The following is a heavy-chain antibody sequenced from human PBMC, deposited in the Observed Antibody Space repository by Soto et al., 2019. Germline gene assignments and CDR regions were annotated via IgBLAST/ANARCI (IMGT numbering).Heavy chain of an antibody. J-gene: IGHJ6*03. CDR2: IWDDGGNE. CDR3: ARGVGHYYYYMDL. Sequence: GGSLRLSCVVSGFSFSTYGMHWVRQPPGKGLEWVAVIWDDGGNENYADSVKGRFTISRDNSKNTLDLQMTSLRAEDTAVYYCARGVGHYYYYMDLWGKGTTVTVSS. V-gene: IGHV3-33*01. CDR1: GFSFSTYG.